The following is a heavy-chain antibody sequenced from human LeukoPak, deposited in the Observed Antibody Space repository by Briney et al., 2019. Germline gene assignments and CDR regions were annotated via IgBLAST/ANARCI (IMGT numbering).Heavy chain of an antibody. CDR3: ARVRYNWNRDFDY. Sequence: SETLSLTCTVSSGSIRSYYWSWIRQPAGKGLECVGRIYTSGSTNYNPSLKSRVIMSVDTSKNQFSLKLSSVTAADTAVYYCARVRYNWNRDFDYWGQGTLVTVSS. J-gene: IGHJ4*02. CDR1: SGSIRSYY. CDR2: IYTSGST. D-gene: IGHD1-20*01. V-gene: IGHV4-4*07.